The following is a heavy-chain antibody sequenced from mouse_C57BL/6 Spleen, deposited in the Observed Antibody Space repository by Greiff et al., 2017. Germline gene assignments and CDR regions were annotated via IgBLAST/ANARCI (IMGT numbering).Heavy chain of an antibody. CDR1: GYSFTDYN. Sequence: EVKLMESGPELVKPGASVKISCKASGYSFTDYNMNWVKQSNGKSLEWIGVINPNYGTTSYNQKFKGKATLTVDQSSSTAYMQLNSLTSEDSAVYYCARLTVVAKGWYFDVWGTGTTVTVSS. CDR3: ARLTVVAKGWYFDV. J-gene: IGHJ1*03. V-gene: IGHV1-39*01. D-gene: IGHD1-1*01. CDR2: INPNYGTT.